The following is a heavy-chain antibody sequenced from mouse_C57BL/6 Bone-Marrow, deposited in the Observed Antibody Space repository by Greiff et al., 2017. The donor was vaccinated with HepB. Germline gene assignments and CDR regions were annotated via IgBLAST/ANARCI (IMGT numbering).Heavy chain of an antibody. Sequence: QVQLQQSGAELARPGASVKLSCKASGYTFTSYGISWVKQRTGQGLEWIGEIYPRSGNTYYNEKFKGKATLTAYKSSNTAYMELRSLTSEDSAVYFCARSSCYYAMDYWGQGTSVTVSS. CDR3: ARSSCYYAMDY. V-gene: IGHV1-81*01. CDR1: GYTFTSYG. J-gene: IGHJ4*01. CDR2: IYPRSGNT.